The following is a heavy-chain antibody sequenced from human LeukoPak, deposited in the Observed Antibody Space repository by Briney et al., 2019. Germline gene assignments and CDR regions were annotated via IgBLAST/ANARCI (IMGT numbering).Heavy chain of an antibody. V-gene: IGHV1-69*05. J-gene: IGHJ5*02. CDR2: IIPIFGTA. Sequence: SVKVSCKASGGTFSSYAISWVRQAPGQGLEWMGGIIPIFGTANYAQKFQGRVTITRDTSASTAYMELSSLRSEDTAVYYCARSPIYCSSTSCYGGEYDWFDPWGQGTLVTVSS. CDR1: GGTFSSYA. D-gene: IGHD2-2*01. CDR3: ARSPIYCSSTSCYGGEYDWFDP.